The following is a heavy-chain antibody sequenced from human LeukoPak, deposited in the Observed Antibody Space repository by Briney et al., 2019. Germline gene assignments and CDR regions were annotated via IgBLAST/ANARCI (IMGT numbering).Heavy chain of an antibody. Sequence: GGSLRLSCAASGFTFSSYGMHWVRQAPGKGLEWVAVIWYDGSNKYYADSVKGRFTISRDNSKNTLYLQMNSLRAEDTAVYYCAREDGYCSGGNCYSYFDSWGQGTLVTVSS. CDR2: IWYDGSNK. CDR1: GFTFSSYG. D-gene: IGHD2-15*01. CDR3: AREDGYCSGGNCYSYFDS. V-gene: IGHV3-33*01. J-gene: IGHJ4*02.